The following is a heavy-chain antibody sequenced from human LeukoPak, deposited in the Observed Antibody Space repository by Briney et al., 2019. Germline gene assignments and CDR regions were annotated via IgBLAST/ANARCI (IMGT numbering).Heavy chain of an antibody. V-gene: IGHV4-59*01. Sequence: PSETLSLTCTVSGGSISSYYWSWIRQPPGKGLEWIGYIYYSGSTNYNPSLKSRVTISVDTSKNQFSLKLSSVTAADTAVYYCARTPRTPYYGMDVWGKGTTVTVSS. CDR2: IYYSGST. CDR1: GGSISSYY. J-gene: IGHJ6*04. CDR3: ARTPRTPYYGMDV. D-gene: IGHD2-15*01.